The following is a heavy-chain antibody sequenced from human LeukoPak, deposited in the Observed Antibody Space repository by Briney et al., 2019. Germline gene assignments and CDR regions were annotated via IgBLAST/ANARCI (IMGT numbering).Heavy chain of an antibody. CDR2: ISYDGSNK. J-gene: IGHJ4*02. CDR3: AKEGWLRFVDY. Sequence: GGSLRLSCAASGFTVNNNYMNWVRQAPGKGLEWVAVISYDGSNKYYADSVKGRFTISRDNSKNTLYLQMNSLRAEDTAVYYCAKEGWLRFVDYWGQGTLVTVSS. CDR1: GFTVNNNY. V-gene: IGHV3-30*18. D-gene: IGHD5-12*01.